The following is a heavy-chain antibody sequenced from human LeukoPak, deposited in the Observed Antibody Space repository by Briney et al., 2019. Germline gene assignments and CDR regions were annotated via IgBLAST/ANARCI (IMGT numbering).Heavy chain of an antibody. Sequence: ASVKVSCKASGYTFSSYGISWVRQAPGQGLEWMGWISTYNGDTHYAQKFQGRVTMTTDTSTSTAYMELRSLRSDDTATYYCARRGGKNYGDYLLYYYYMDVWGKGTTVTVSS. J-gene: IGHJ6*03. V-gene: IGHV1-18*01. D-gene: IGHD4-17*01. CDR2: ISTYNGDT. CDR1: GYTFSSYG. CDR3: ARRGGKNYGDYLLYYYYMDV.